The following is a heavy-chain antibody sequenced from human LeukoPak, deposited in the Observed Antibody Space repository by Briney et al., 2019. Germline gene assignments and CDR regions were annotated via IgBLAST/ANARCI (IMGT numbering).Heavy chain of an antibody. CDR1: GGSFSGYY. D-gene: IGHD2-2*01. Sequence: SETLPLTCAVYGGSFSGYYWSWIRQPPGKGLEWIGEINHSGSTNYDPSLKSRVTISVDTSKNQFSLKLSSVTAADTAVYYCARGRRIVPAATRSPHLDPWGQGTLVTVSS. CDR2: INHSGST. J-gene: IGHJ5*02. V-gene: IGHV4-34*01. CDR3: ARGRRIVPAATRSPHLDP.